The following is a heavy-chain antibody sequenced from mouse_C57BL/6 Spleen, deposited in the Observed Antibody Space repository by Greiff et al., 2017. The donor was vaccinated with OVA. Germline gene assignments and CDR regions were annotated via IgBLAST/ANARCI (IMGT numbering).Heavy chain of an antibody. J-gene: IGHJ3*01. D-gene: IGHD2-4*01. CDR2: INPGSGGP. CDR3: ARFYDYDPVAY. CDR1: GYAFTNYL. V-gene: IGHV1-54*01. Sequence: VQLQQSGAELVRPGTSVKVSCKASGYAFTNYLIEWVKQRPGQGLEWIGVINPGSGGPNYNEKFKGKATLTADKSSSTAYMQLSSLTSEDSAGDFCARFYDYDPVAYWGQGTLVTVAA.